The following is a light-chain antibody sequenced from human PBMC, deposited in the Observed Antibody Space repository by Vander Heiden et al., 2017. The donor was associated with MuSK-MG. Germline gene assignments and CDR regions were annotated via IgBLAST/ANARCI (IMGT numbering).Light chain of an antibody. CDR2: YDI. V-gene: IGLV3-21*04. J-gene: IGLJ2*01. Sequence: YVLTQPPSVSVAPGQTTRLTCGGDNIGGKSVHWYQQKPGQAPVLVMYYDIDRPSGIPERFSGSNSGNTATLTISRVEDGDEADYYCQVWDSRSDSVIFGGGTKLTVL. CDR3: QVWDSRSDSVI. CDR1: NIGGKS.